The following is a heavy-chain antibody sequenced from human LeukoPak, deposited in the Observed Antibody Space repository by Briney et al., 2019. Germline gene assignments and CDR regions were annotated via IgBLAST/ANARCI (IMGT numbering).Heavy chain of an antibody. CDR2: ISYDGSNK. Sequence: GGSLRLSCAASGFTFSSYGMHWVRQAPGKGLEWVAVISYDGSNKYYADSVKGRFTISRDNSKNTLYLQMNSLRAEDTAVYYCAKSGPETWIQLWIYFDYWGQGTLVTVSS. CDR3: AKSGPETWIQLWIYFDY. V-gene: IGHV3-30*18. J-gene: IGHJ4*02. CDR1: GFTFSSYG. D-gene: IGHD5-18*01.